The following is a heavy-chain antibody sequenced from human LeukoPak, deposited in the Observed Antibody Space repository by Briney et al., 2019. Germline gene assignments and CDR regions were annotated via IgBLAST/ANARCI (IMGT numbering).Heavy chain of an antibody. V-gene: IGHV3-23*01. D-gene: IGHD6-19*01. CDR1: GFTFSSYG. CDR2: IGGSGGST. Sequence: PGGSLRLSCAASGFTFSSYGMSWVRQAPGKGLEWVSAIGGSGGSTYYADSVKGRFTISRDNSKNTLYLQMNSLRAEDTAVYYCARLKGIAVAGTDTDYWGQGTLVTVSS. CDR3: ARLKGIAVAGTDTDY. J-gene: IGHJ4*02.